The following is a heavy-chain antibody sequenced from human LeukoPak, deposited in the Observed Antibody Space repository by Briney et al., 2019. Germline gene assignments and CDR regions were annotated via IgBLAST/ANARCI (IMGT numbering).Heavy chain of an antibody. V-gene: IGHV1-2*06. J-gene: IGHJ4*02. CDR3: ARADYYDSSGYYGDFDY. Sequence: ASVKVSCKASGYTFTGYYMHWVRQAPGQGLEWMGRINPNSGGTNYAQKFQGRVTMTRDTSISTAYMEPSRLRSDDTAVYYCARADYYDSSGYYGDFDYWGQGTLVTVSS. CDR1: GYTFTGYY. D-gene: IGHD3-22*01. CDR2: INPNSGGT.